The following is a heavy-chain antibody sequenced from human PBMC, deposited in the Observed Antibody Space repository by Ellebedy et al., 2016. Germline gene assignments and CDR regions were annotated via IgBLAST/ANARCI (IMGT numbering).Heavy chain of an antibody. V-gene: IGHV3-48*04. J-gene: IGHJ4*02. CDR1: GFSFRSSS. CDR3: ARATVVTGSDY. D-gene: IGHD4-23*01. CDR2: ISRSSATI. Sequence: GGSLRLXXAASGFSFRSSSMNWLRQAPGKGLEWISYISRSSATIDYADSVKGRFTISRDNAKNSLYLQMNSLRAEDTAVYYCARATVVTGSDYWGQGTLVTVSS.